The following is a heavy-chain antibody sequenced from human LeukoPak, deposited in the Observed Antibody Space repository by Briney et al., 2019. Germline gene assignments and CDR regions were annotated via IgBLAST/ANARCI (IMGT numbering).Heavy chain of an antibody. Sequence: SETLSLTCTVSGGSISSYYWSWIRQPPGNGLEWIGYIYYSGSTNYNPSLKSRVTISVDTSKNQFSLKLSSVTAADTAVYYCARDRVFYFDYWGQGTLVTVSS. CDR3: ARDRVFYFDY. D-gene: IGHD3-10*01. CDR2: IYYSGST. J-gene: IGHJ4*02. CDR1: GGSISSYY. V-gene: IGHV4-59*01.